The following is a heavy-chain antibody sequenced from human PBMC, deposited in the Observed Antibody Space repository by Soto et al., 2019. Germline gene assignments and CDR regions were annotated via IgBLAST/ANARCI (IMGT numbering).Heavy chain of an antibody. CDR1: GFTFSSYS. D-gene: IGHD6-19*01. CDR2: ISSSSSYI. J-gene: IGHJ6*02. Sequence: PGGSLRLSCAASGFTFSSYSMNWVRQAPGKGLEWVSSISSSSSYIYYADSVKGRFTISRDNAKNSLYLQMNSLRAEDTAVYYCARDRIAVAGKKTYGMDVWGQGTTVTVS. CDR3: ARDRIAVAGKKTYGMDV. V-gene: IGHV3-21*01.